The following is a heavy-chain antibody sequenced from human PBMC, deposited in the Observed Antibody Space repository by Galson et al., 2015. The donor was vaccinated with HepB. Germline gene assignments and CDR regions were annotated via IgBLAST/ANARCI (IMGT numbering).Heavy chain of an antibody. CDR2: IAPSGDNT. Sequence: SVKVSCKASKYTFTKSYIHWVRQAPGQGLEWMGLIAPSGDNTTNAQRFQGRVIMTRDTSTNTVCMDSLRTDDTATYYCVKERAWGILTGEPPPDCWGQGTLVTVAS. CDR1: KYTFTKSY. V-gene: IGHV1-46*01. D-gene: IGHD3-9*01. CDR3: VKERAWGILTGEPPPDC. J-gene: IGHJ4*02.